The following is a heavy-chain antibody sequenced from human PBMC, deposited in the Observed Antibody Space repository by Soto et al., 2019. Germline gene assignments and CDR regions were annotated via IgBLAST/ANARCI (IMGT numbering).Heavy chain of an antibody. CDR3: ARDSWQYSSWDL. Sequence: QVQLVQSGAEVKKPGASVKVSCKASGYTFTSYDINWVRQATGQGLEWMGWMNPNSGNTGYAQKFQGRVTMTRNTSIRTAYMEVSSLRSEDTAVYYCARDSWQYSSWDLWGRGTLVTVSS. D-gene: IGHD6-19*01. J-gene: IGHJ2*01. V-gene: IGHV1-8*01. CDR1: GYTFTSYD. CDR2: MNPNSGNT.